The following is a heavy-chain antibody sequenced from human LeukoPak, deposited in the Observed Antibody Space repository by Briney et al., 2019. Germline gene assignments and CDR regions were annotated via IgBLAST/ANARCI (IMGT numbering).Heavy chain of an antibody. D-gene: IGHD3-16*02. CDR1: GGTFSSYA. CDR2: IIPIFGTA. Sequence: SVNVSCKASGGTFSSYAISWVRQAPGQGLEWMGGIIPIFGTANYAQKFQGRVTITADESTSTAYMELSSLRSEDTAVYYCARVTGDYVWGSYRYYGYWGQGTLVTVSS. CDR3: ARVTGDYVWGSYRYYGY. V-gene: IGHV1-69*13. J-gene: IGHJ4*02.